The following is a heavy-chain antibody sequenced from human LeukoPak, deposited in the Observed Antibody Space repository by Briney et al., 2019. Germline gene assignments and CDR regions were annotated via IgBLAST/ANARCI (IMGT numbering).Heavy chain of an antibody. J-gene: IGHJ4*02. D-gene: IGHD3-10*01. V-gene: IGHV3-33*06. CDR1: GFTFSSYG. CDR3: AKDASPSTYYYGSGSSGFDY. CDR2: IWYDGSNK. Sequence: GGSLRLSCAANGFTFSSYGMHWVRHAPGKGLEWVAVIWYDGSNKYYAASVKGRFTISRDNSKNTLYLQINSLRAEDTAVYYCAKDASPSTYYYGSGSSGFDYWGQGTLVTVSS.